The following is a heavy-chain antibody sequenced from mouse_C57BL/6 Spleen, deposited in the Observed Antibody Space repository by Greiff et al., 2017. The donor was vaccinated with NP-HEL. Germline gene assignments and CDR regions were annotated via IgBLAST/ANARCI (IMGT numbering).Heavy chain of an antibody. J-gene: IGHJ4*01. V-gene: IGHV1-50*01. CDR2: IDPSDSYT. D-gene: IGHD6-1*01. CDR1: GYTFTSYW. CDR3: ALQRGDY. Sequence: QVQLQQPGAELVKPGASVKLSCKASGYTFTSYWMQWVKQRPGQGLEWIGEIDPSDSYTNYNQKFKGKATLTVDTSSSTAYMQLSSLTSEDSAVYYCALQRGDYWGQGTSVTVSS.